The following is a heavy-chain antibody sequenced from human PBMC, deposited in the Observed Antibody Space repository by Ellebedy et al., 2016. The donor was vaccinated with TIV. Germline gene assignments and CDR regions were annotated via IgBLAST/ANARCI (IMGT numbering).Heavy chain of an antibody. V-gene: IGHV4-59*08. J-gene: IGHJ2*01. Sequence: SETLSLTCTVSGGSISSYYWSWIRQPPGKGLEWIGYIYYSGSTNYNPSLKSRVTISVDTSKNQFSLKLSSVTAADTAVYYCARPTDNTLYWYFDLWGRGTLVTVFS. CDR1: GGSISSYY. D-gene: IGHD1-1*01. CDR3: ARPTDNTLYWYFDL. CDR2: IYYSGST.